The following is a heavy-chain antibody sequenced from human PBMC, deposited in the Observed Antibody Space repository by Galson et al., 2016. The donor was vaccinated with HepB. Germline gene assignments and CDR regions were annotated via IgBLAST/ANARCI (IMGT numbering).Heavy chain of an antibody. D-gene: IGHD6-19*01. Sequence: PALVTPTQTLTLTCSFSGFSLSTNGMCVSWIRQPPGKALEWLALIDWDDDKFYSTSLKTRLTISKDTSKNQVVLTMTNMDPVDTATYYCARIQRGITVAGWGFDYWGQGTLVTVSS. CDR3: ARIQRGITVAGWGFDY. J-gene: IGHJ4*02. CDR2: IDWDDDK. CDR1: GFSLSTNGMC. V-gene: IGHV2-70*01.